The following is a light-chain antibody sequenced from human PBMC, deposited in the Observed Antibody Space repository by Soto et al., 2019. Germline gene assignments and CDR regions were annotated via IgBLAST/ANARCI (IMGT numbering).Light chain of an antibody. V-gene: IGKV3-15*01. Sequence: EIVMTQSPVTLSVSPGDRVTLSCRASQNVDNAVAWYQQKYGQPPTLLIYAASTRATGVTDRFRGSGSGTDFTLTISSLQSEAFDYYYCQQYDIWASFGGGSRVDFK. CDR3: QQYDIWAS. J-gene: IGKJ4*01. CDR2: AAS. CDR1: QNVDNA.